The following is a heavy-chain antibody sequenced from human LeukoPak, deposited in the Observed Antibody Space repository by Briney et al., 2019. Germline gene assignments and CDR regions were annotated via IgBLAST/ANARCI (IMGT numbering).Heavy chain of an antibody. D-gene: IGHD3-10*01. CDR3: ARVMVRGVPQLGY. CDR1: GYTFTSYD. Sequence: ASVKVSCKASGYTFTSYDINWVRRATGQGLEWMGWMNPNSGNTGYAQKFQGRVTMTRNTSISTAYMELSSLRSEDTAVYYCARVMVRGVPQLGYWGQGTLVTVSS. CDR2: MNPNSGNT. J-gene: IGHJ4*02. V-gene: IGHV1-8*01.